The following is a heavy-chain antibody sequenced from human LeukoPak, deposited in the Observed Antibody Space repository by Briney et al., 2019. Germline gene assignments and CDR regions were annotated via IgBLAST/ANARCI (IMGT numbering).Heavy chain of an antibody. J-gene: IGHJ4*02. V-gene: IGHV3-48*01. CDR1: GLTFSTNS. Sequence: GGSLRLSCAAAGLTFSTNSMNWVRQAPGKGLEWVSYISFSSSTIYYADSVKGRFTISRDNAKNLLYLQMNSLRAEDTAVYYCAKEYSSSWYSPSAFDYWGQGTLVTVSS. CDR2: ISFSSSTI. D-gene: IGHD6-13*01. CDR3: AKEYSSSWYSPSAFDY.